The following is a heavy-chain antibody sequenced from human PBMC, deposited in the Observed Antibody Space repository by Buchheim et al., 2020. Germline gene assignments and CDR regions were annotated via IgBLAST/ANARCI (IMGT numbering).Heavy chain of an antibody. CDR1: GFIFSSYW. D-gene: IGHD2-2*01. CDR3: SRVGGGCTSISCYEDY. J-gene: IGHJ4*02. V-gene: IGHV3-74*01. Sequence: EVQLVESGGGLVQPGGSLRLSCAASGFIFSSYWMHWVRQAPGKGLVWVSHINSDGSSTRYADSVKGRFTISSDNAKKPMYLQMNSLRAEDTAVYYCSRVGGGCTSISCYEDYWGQGTL. CDR2: INSDGSST.